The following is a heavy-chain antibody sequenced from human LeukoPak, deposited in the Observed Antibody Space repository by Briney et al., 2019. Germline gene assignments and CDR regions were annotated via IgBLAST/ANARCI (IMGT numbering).Heavy chain of an antibody. D-gene: IGHD3-10*01. V-gene: IGHV3-48*03. J-gene: IGHJ5*01. Sequence: GGSLRLSCAASGFTFSASEMNWVCQAPGKGLEWVSYITSTGDAAYYADSVKGRFTISRDNARNSLYLQMNSLRAEDTAVYYCARDQRWFGELDFWGHGTLVTVSS. CDR1: GFTFSASE. CDR3: ARDQRWFGELDF. CDR2: ITSTGDAA.